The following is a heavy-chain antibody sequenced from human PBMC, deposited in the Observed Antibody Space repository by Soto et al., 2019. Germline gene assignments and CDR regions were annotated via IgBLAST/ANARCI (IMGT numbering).Heavy chain of an antibody. CDR3: VRDDYGLDV. Sequence: AGGSLRLSCAASGFIVSSNYMSWVRQAPGKGLEWVSVIYSGGSANYADSVKGRFTISRDNSKNTLYLQMNSLRAEDTAVYYCVRDDYGLDVWGQGTAVTVSS. CDR1: GFIVSSNY. V-gene: IGHV3-53*01. J-gene: IGHJ6*02. CDR2: IYSGGSA.